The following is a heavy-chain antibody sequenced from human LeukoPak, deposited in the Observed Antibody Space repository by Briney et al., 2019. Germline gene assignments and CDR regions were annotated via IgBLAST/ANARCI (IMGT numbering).Heavy chain of an antibody. Sequence: GGSLRLSCAASGFTFSDYYMSWIRQAPGKGLEWVSYISSSGSTIYYADSVKGRFTVSRDNAKNSLYLQMNSLRAEDTAVYYCARDTAVVVPASPWAYYYYGMDVWGQGTTVTVSS. CDR3: ARDTAVVVPASPWAYYYYGMDV. CDR1: GFTFSDYY. CDR2: ISSSGSTI. J-gene: IGHJ6*02. V-gene: IGHV3-11*01. D-gene: IGHD2-2*01.